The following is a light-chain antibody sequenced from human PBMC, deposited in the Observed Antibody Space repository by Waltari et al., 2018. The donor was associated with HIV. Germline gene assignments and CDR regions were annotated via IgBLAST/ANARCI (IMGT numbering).Light chain of an antibody. V-gene: IGKV3D-20*01. CDR1: QSVYNNY. CDR2: DVS. J-gene: IGKJ4*01. CDR3: QQYGASPLT. Sequence: DNVLTQSPATLSLSPGESAILSCGASQSVYNNYLAWYQQKPGLAPRLLMYDVSTRATGVPDRFSGSGSETDFTLTISRLEPEDFAVYYCQQYGASPLTFGGGTKVNIQ.